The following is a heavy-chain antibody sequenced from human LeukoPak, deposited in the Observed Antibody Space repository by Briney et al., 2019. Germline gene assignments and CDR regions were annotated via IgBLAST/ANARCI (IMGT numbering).Heavy chain of an antibody. CDR3: AREFDFWSGYLDY. CDR1: GGTFSSYT. J-gene: IGHJ4*02. D-gene: IGHD3-3*01. CDR2: IIPILGIA. V-gene: IGHV1-69*04. Sequence: KPGSSVEVSCKASGGTFSSYTISWGRQAPGQGLEWMGRIIPILGIANYAQKFQGRVTITADKSTSTAYMELSSLRSEDTAVYYCAREFDFWSGYLDYWGQGTLVTVSS.